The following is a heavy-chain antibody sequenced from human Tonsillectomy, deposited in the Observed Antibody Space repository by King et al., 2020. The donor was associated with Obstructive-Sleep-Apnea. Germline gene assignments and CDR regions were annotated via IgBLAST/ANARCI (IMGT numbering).Heavy chain of an antibody. CDR1: GFTFSSYA. CDR3: AKGQVVPAAMFSVRGSGYPIDY. J-gene: IGHJ4*02. Sequence: QLVQSGGGLVQPGGSLRLSCAASGFTFSSYAMSWVRQAPGKGLEWVSAISGSGGSTYYADSVKGRFTISRDNSKNTLYLQMNSLRAEDTAVYYCAKGQVVPAAMFSVRGSGYPIDYWGQGTLVTVSS. CDR2: ISGSGGST. V-gene: IGHV3-23*04. D-gene: IGHD2-2*01.